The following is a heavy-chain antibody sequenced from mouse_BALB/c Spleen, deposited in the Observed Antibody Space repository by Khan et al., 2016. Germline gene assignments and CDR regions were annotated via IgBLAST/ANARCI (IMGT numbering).Heavy chain of an antibody. D-gene: IGHD2-2*01. CDR3: ARRGYGYDEAWFAY. CDR1: GYTFTDYS. CDR2: INTETGEP. Sequence: QCQLVQSGPELKKPGETVKISCKASGYTFTDYSMHWVKQAPGKGLKWMGWINTETGEPTYADDFKGRFAFSLETSASTAYLQINNLKNEDTATYFCARRGYGYDEAWFAYWGQGTLVTVSA. V-gene: IGHV9-2-1*01. J-gene: IGHJ3*01.